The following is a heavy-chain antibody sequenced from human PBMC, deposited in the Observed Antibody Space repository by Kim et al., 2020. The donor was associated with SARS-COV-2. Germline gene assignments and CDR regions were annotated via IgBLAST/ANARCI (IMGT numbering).Heavy chain of an antibody. Sequence: SETLSLTCTVSGGSISSSSYYWGWIRQPPGKGLEWIGSIYYSGSTYYNPSLKSRVTISVDTSKNQFSLKLSSVTAADTAVYYCAREGGTSVKAVADDYYYYGMDVWGQGTTVTVSS. CDR3: AREGGTSVKAVADDYYYYGMDV. CDR2: IYYSGST. V-gene: IGHV4-39*07. CDR1: GGSISSSSYY. D-gene: IGHD6-19*01. J-gene: IGHJ6*02.